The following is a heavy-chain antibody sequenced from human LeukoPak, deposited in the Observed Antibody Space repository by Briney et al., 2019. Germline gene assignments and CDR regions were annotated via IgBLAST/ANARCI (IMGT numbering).Heavy chain of an antibody. CDR3: AREPIGAYCGGDCLAGAFDI. D-gene: IGHD2-21*02. J-gene: IGHJ3*02. V-gene: IGHV3-64*01. CDR1: GFTFSSYA. CDR2: ISSNGGST. Sequence: GGSLRLSCAASGFTFSSYAMHWVRQAPGKGLEYVSAISSNGGSTYYANSVKGRFTISRDNSKNTLYLQMGSLRAEDMAVYYCAREPIGAYCGGDCLAGAFDIWGQGTMVTVSS.